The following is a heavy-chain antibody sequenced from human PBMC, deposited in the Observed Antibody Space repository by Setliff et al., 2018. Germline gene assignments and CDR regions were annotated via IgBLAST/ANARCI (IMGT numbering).Heavy chain of an antibody. CDR2: ISPSGST. Sequence: SETLSLTCIVSADSMINNFWTWIRLPPVKGLEWIGHISPSGSTTYNPPVKSRVTMSVDTSKSHFSLRLSSVTAADTAVYYCARGNSRSSVWYVVPHFDYWGQGTLVTVSS. CDR3: ARGNSRSSVWYVVPHFDY. CDR1: ADSMINNF. V-gene: IGHV4-4*08. J-gene: IGHJ4*02. D-gene: IGHD6-19*01.